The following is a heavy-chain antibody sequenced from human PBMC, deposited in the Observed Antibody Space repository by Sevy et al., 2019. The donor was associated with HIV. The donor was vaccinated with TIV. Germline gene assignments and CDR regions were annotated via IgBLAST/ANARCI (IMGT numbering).Heavy chain of an antibody. J-gene: IGHJ4*02. D-gene: IGHD3-22*01. V-gene: IGHV1-18*01. Sequence: ASVKVSCKASGYTFTNYGITWVRQAPGQGLEWMGWISAYNGNTEYAQSFQGRITMTTDTSTSTAYMELRSLRSDDTAVYYCARDESFSLIVVDPDYWGQGTLVTVSS. CDR3: ARDESFSLIVVDPDY. CDR1: GYTFTNYG. CDR2: ISAYNGNT.